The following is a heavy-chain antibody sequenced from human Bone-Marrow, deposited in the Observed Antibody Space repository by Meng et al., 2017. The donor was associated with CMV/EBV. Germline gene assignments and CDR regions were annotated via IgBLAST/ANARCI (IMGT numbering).Heavy chain of an antibody. Sequence: GSLRLSCNVSGGSISSNNYYWGWIRQSPGKGLGWIGYIYYSGSSYYNPSLVSRVTMSVDTSQNHFSLSLNSVTTADTAIYYGARSSGWYLQLDSWGQGALVTVSS. CDR3: ARSSGWYLQLDS. CDR1: GGSISSNNYY. CDR2: IYYSGSS. D-gene: IGHD6-19*01. V-gene: IGHV4-39*07. J-gene: IGHJ4*02.